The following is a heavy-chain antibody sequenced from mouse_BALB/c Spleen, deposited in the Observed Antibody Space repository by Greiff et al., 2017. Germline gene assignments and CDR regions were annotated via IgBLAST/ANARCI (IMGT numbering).Heavy chain of an antibody. Sequence: EVQGVESGPGLVKPSQSLSLTCTVTGYSITSDYAWNWIRQFPGNKLEWMGYLSYSGSTSYNPSLKSRISITRDTSKNQFFLQLNSVTTEDTATYYCASPGGYGYWGQGTLVTVSA. J-gene: IGHJ3*01. CDR3: ASPGGYGY. CDR2: LSYSGST. V-gene: IGHV3-2*02. CDR1: GYSITSDYA. D-gene: IGHD1-2*01.